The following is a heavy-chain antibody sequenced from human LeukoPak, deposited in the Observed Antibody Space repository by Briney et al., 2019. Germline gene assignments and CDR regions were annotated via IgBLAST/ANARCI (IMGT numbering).Heavy chain of an antibody. CDR1: GFTFSSYA. J-gene: IGHJ5*02. V-gene: IGHV3-23*01. CDR2: ISISGGTT. D-gene: IGHD4-17*01. Sequence: PGGSLRLSCAASGFTFSSYAMSWVRQAPGKGLESVSTISISGGTTYYADSVKGRFTISRDNSRNTLHLQMSSLRADDTAVYFCAITRETVTSAWGRGILVTVSS. CDR3: AITRETVTSA.